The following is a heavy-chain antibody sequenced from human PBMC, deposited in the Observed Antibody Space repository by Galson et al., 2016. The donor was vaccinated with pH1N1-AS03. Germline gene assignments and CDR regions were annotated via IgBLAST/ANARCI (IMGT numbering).Heavy chain of an antibody. D-gene: IGHD4-17*01. CDR1: GIIFSDHA. V-gene: IGHV3-30-3*01. J-gene: IGHJ4*02. Sequence: SLRLSCAASGIIFSDHAMHWVRQAPGKGLEWLAVISYNGNFQYYGDSVKGRFTISRDNSKNTLYLQMNSLRAEDTAVYYCAKDPIQYGDYVWYFDYWGQGTLVTVSS. CDR2: ISYNGNFQ. CDR3: AKDPIQYGDYVWYFDY.